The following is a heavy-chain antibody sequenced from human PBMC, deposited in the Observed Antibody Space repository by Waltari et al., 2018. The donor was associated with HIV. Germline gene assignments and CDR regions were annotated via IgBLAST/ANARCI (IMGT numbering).Heavy chain of an antibody. CDR2: IGTAGDT. J-gene: IGHJ6*02. CDR3: ARTRYYYGMDV. CDR1: GFTFSSYD. V-gene: IGHV3-13*01. Sequence: EVQLVESGGGLVQPGGSLRLSCAASGFTFSSYDMHWVRQATGKGLEWVAAIGTAGDTYYPGSVKGRFTISRENAKNSLYLQMNSLRAEDTAVYYCARTRYYYGMDVWGQGTTVTVSS.